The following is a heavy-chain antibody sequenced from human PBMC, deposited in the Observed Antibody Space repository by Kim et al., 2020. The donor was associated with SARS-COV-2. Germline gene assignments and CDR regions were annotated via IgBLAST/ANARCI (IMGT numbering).Heavy chain of an antibody. V-gene: IGHV1-69*01. J-gene: IGHJ4*02. D-gene: IGHD6-6*01. CDR3: ARKYSSSSPFDY. Sequence: NNAQKGQGRVTVPADESTSTAYMELSSLRSEDTAVNYCARKYSSSSPFDYWGQGTLVTVSS.